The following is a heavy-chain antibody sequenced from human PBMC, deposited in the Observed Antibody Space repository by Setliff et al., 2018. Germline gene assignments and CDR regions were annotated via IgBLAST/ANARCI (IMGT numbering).Heavy chain of an antibody. J-gene: IGHJ6*03. CDR2: ISYDGSNQ. D-gene: IGHD6-6*01. Sequence: GGSLRLSCAASGFTFSNYEMHWVRQAPGKGPEWVAVISYDGSNQYYADSVKGRFTVSRDNSKNTLSLQMYSLRTEDTAVYYCAREGVDSRSSTDYRYYMDVWGKGTTVTVSS. CDR1: GFTFSNYE. V-gene: IGHV3-30*01. CDR3: AREGVDSRSSTDYRYYMDV.